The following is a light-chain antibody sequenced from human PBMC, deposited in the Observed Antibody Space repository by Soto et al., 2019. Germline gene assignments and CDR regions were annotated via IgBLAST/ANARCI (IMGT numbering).Light chain of an antibody. V-gene: IGLV2-14*01. CDR3: SSYTSSSPVV. CDR1: SSDIGGYNY. CDR2: EVS. Sequence: QSALTQSASESGSPGQSITISCTGTSSDIGGYNYVSWYQQHPGKAPKLMIYEVSNRPSGVSNRFSGSKSGNTASLTISGLQAEDEADYYCSSYTSSSPVVFGGGTKLTVL. J-gene: IGLJ2*01.